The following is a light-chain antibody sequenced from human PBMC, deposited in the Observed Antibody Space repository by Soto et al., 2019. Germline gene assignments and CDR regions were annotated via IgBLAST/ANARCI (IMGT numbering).Light chain of an antibody. J-gene: IGLJ1*01. CDR2: DVS. V-gene: IGLV2-11*01. CDR3: CSYAGSFTSYV. Sequence: QSALTQPRSVSGSPGRSVTISCTGTSSDVGNYNYVSWYQQMPGKAPKLIIYDVSKRPPGVPDRFSGSKSGNTASLTISGLQAEDETDYYCCSYAGSFTSYVFGTGTKVTVL. CDR1: SSDVGNYNY.